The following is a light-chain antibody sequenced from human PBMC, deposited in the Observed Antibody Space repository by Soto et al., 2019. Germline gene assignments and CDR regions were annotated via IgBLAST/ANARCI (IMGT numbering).Light chain of an antibody. CDR1: SSDVGNYNY. Sequence: QSAMTQSASVSGSPGQSITICCTGTSSDVGNYNYVSWYQQHPGEVPKLIIVNVNNRPSGVSNRFSGSKSGNTASLTISGLQAEDEADYYCSSFTSSTTYVFGTGTKVT. V-gene: IGLV2-14*01. CDR2: NVN. CDR3: SSFTSSTTYV. J-gene: IGLJ1*01.